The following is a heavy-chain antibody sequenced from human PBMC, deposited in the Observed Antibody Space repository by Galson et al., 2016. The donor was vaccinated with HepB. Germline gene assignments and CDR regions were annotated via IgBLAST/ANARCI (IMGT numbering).Heavy chain of an antibody. V-gene: IGHV3-23*01. J-gene: IGHJ6*02. D-gene: IGHD4-17*01. CDR3: AKDRVGSLSLFRPPTVTGDNGLDV. CDR2: ISGSGYDT. CDR1: GFTFSSYI. Sequence: SLRLSCAASGFTFSSYIMRWVRQAPGKRLEWVAAISGSGYDTYYTDPVKGRFTISRDNAKNTLYLQMNSLRAEDTAVYYCAKDRVGSLSLFRPPTVTGDNGLDVWGQGTTVTVSS.